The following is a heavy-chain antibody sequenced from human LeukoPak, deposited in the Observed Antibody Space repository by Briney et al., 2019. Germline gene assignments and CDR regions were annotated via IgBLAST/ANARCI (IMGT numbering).Heavy chain of an antibody. Sequence: SETLSLTCAVYGGSFSGYYWSWIRQPPGKGLEWIGEINHSGNTNYNPSLKSRVTISVDTSKNKFSLKLSSVTAADTAVYYCAIGSGESYYWGQGTLVTVSS. CDR2: INHSGNT. CDR1: GGSFSGYY. J-gene: IGHJ4*02. V-gene: IGHV4-34*01. D-gene: IGHD3-10*01. CDR3: AIGSGESYY.